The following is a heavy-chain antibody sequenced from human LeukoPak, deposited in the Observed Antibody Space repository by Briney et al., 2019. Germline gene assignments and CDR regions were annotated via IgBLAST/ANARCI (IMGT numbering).Heavy chain of an antibody. J-gene: IGHJ6*03. Sequence: GASVKVSCKASGYTFTSYYMHWVRQAPGQGLEWMGIINPSGGSTSYAQKFQGRVTMTRDTSTSTVYMELSSLRSEDTAVYYCASGYCSSTSCYSTYYMDVWGKGTTVTVSS. V-gene: IGHV1-46*01. D-gene: IGHD2-2*01. CDR2: INPSGGST. CDR3: ASGYCSSTSCYSTYYMDV. CDR1: GYTFTSYY.